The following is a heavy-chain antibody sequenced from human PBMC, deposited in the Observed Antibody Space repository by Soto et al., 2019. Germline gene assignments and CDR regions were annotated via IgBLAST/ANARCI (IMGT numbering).Heavy chain of an antibody. Sequence: PGGSLRLSCAASGFTFSSYGMHWVRQAPGKGLEWVAVIWYDGSNKYYADSVKGRFTISRDNSKNTLYLQMNSLRAEDTAVYYCARERVDIVVVPAALSYYYYGMDVWGQGTTVTVSS. CDR1: GFTFSSYG. CDR3: ARERVDIVVVPAALSYYYYGMDV. V-gene: IGHV3-33*01. J-gene: IGHJ6*02. CDR2: IWYDGSNK. D-gene: IGHD2-2*03.